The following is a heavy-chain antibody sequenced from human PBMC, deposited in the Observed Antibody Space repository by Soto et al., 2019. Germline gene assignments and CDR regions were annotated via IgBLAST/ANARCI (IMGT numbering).Heavy chain of an antibody. J-gene: IGHJ4*02. V-gene: IGHV1-58*01. CDR2: IVVGSGKT. Sequence: QVQLLQSGPEVKKPGTSVRVACKASGLTFSHSAVQWVRQARGTGLEWIGRIVVGSGKTNHLLKFQGRLTITRDLXXXXXXXXXXXXXXXXXXXXXXXSXXXXXXXSGYYYDSWGQRTHVTVSS. D-gene: IGHD5-12*01. CDR1: GLTFSHSA. CDR3: XSXXXXXXXSGYYYDS.